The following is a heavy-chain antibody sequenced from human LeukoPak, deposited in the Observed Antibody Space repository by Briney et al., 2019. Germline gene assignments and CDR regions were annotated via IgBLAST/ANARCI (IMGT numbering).Heavy chain of an antibody. CDR3: AREESDGYSYADY. V-gene: IGHV1-18*01. CDR1: VYTLTRNG. J-gene: IGHJ4*02. CDR2: VSAYNRDT. Sequence: ASVSVSCKASVYTLTRNGISWGPDAPGQGLESMVWVSAYNRDTNYAQKLQGRVTMTTDTSTSTAYMELRSLRSDDTAVYYCAREESDGYSYADYWGQGTLVTVSS. D-gene: IGHD5-18*01.